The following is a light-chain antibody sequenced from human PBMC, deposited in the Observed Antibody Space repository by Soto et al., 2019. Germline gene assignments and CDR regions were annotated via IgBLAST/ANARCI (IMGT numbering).Light chain of an antibody. CDR2: GNS. J-gene: IGLJ1*01. CDR3: QSYDSSLSGPYV. CDR1: SSNIGAGYD. Sequence: QSVLTQPPSVSGAPGQRVTISCTGSSSNIGAGYDVHWYQQLPGTAPKLLIYGNSNRPSGVPDRFSGSKSGTSASLAITGLQAEDEADYYCQSYDSSLSGPYVFGTGTKGPS. V-gene: IGLV1-40*01.